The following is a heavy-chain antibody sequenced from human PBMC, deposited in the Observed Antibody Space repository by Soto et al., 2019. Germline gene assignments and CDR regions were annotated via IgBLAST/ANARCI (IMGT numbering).Heavy chain of an antibody. J-gene: IGHJ2*01. CDR1: GGSFSDYQ. Sequence: SETLSLTCVVYGGSFSDYQWSWIRQPPGEGLEWIGEINHSGSTNFNPSLKSRVTISVDTSNNQFSLKLTSVTAADTAVYYCARETFYYGSGVSRHWYFDLWGRGTLVTVSS. D-gene: IGHD3-10*01. CDR3: ARETFYYGSGVSRHWYFDL. CDR2: INHSGST. V-gene: IGHV4-34*01.